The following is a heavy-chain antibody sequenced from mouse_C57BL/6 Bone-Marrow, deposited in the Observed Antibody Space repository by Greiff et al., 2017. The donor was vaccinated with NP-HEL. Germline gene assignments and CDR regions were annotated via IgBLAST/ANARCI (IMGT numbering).Heavy chain of an antibody. V-gene: IGHV5-6*01. CDR2: ISSGGSYT. CDR1: GFTFSSYG. Sequence: EVHLVESGGDLVKPGGSLKLSCAASGFTFSSYGMSWVRQTPDKRLEWVATISSGGSYTYYPDSVKGRFPISRDNAKNTLYLQMSSLKSEDTAMYYCARQLYAMDYWGQGTSVTVSS. CDR3: ARQLYAMDY. J-gene: IGHJ4*01.